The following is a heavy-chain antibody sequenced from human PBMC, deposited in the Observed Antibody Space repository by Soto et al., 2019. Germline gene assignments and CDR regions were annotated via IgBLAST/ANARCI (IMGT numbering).Heavy chain of an antibody. J-gene: IGHJ4*02. CDR2: ISAYNGNT. CDR1: GYTFFNYG. CDR3: ARDGITLAGSFDY. Sequence: GASVKVSCKASGYTFFNYGISWVRQAPGQGLEWMGWISAYNGNTNYAEKFQGRATMTTETSTSTAYMELRSLRSDDTAVYYCARDGITLAGSFDYWGQGTLVTVSS. D-gene: IGHD6-19*01. V-gene: IGHV1-18*01.